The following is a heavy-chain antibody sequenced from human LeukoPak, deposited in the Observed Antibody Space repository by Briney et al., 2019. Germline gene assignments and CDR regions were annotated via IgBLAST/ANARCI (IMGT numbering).Heavy chain of an antibody. CDR1: GGSISSGDYY. CDR3: ARTSCVTWRGYANRPPIPF. D-gene: IGHD3-16*01. J-gene: IGHJ4*02. V-gene: IGHV4-30-4*02. CDR2: IYYSGSP. Sequence: SDTLSLTCTVSGGSISSGDYYWRWMPPPPGKGVEGWGYIYYSGSPYYNPSLKSRVTISVDTSKNQFSLTLSSVTAANRAVYYCARTSCVTWRGYANRPPIPFCGEGTPGTVSS.